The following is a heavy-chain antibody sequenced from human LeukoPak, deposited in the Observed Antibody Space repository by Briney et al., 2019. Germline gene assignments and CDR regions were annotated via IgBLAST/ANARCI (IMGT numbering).Heavy chain of an antibody. J-gene: IGHJ6*04. D-gene: IGHD3-10*01. Sequence: GGSLRLSCAASGFTLSSYWMHWVRQAPGKGLVWVSRINSDGSSTNYADSVKGRFTISRDNAKNTLYLQMNSLRAEDTAVYYCASTLLWSRTDVWGKGTTVTVSS. CDR2: INSDGSST. CDR1: GFTLSSYW. CDR3: ASTLLWSRTDV. V-gene: IGHV3-74*01.